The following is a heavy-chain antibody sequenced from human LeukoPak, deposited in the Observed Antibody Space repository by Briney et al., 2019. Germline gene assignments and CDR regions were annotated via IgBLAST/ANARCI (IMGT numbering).Heavy chain of an antibody. CDR2: ISYDGSNK. D-gene: IGHD3-3*01. CDR3: ARDQTYYDFWSGYQYYYGMDV. CDR1: GFTFRSYG. Sequence: PGGSLRLSCAASGFTFRSYGMHWVRQAPGKGLEWVAVISYDGSNKYYGDSVKGRFTISRDNSKNTLYLQMNSLRAEDTAVYYCARDQTYYDFWSGYQYYYGMDVWGQGTTVTVSS. V-gene: IGHV3-30*03. J-gene: IGHJ6*02.